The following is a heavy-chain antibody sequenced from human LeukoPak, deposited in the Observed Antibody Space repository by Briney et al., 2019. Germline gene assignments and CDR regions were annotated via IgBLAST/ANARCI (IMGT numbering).Heavy chain of an antibody. V-gene: IGHV1-69*04. CDR1: GGTFSSYA. D-gene: IGHD4-23*01. CDR2: IIPIFGIA. Sequence: WVTVSCKASGGTFSSYAISWLRQAPGQGLEWVGMIIPIFGIANYAQKFQGRVTIPADKPTSTAYMDLNSLRSQDTAVYYCARDGSARHYGGKLARFDYWGQGTLVSVSS. CDR3: ARDGSARHYGGKLARFDY. J-gene: IGHJ4*02.